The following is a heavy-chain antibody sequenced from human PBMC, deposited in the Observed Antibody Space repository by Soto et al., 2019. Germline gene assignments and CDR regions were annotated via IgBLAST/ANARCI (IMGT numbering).Heavy chain of an antibody. CDR3: ARALYSPDTSAYYGAFDI. J-gene: IGHJ3*02. D-gene: IGHD3-22*01. V-gene: IGHV1-69*01. Sequence: QVQLVQSGAEVKKPGSSVRVSCKASGGTFSNYAISWVRQAPGQGLEWMGGIIPIFGTANYAQKFQGRVTITADESTTTAYMELRSLRSEDTAVYYCARALYSPDTSAYYGAFDIWGQGTMVTVSS. CDR1: GGTFSNYA. CDR2: IIPIFGTA.